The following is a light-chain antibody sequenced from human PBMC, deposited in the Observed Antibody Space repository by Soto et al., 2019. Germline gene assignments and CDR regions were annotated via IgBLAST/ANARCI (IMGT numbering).Light chain of an antibody. CDR2: TND. CDR3: SSWDDNLNAEV. V-gene: IGLV1-44*01. J-gene: IGLJ1*01. CDR1: SSNIGSNT. Sequence: QSVLTQPPSASGTPGQRVTISCSGSSSNIGSNTVNWYQQLPGTPPKLLIYTNDQRPSRVPDRFSGSKSGTSASLAISGLQFEDEAAYHCSSWDDNLNAEVFGAGTKVTV.